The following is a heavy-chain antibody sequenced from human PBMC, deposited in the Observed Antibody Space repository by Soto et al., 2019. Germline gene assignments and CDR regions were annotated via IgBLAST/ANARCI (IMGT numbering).Heavy chain of an antibody. CDR1: GFTFSDYA. Sequence: VQLVESGGGVVQPGRSLRLSCAASGFTFSDYAMHWVRQAPGKGLEWVAVVSHDGRNTHYADSVKGRFTISRDSSKSTVSLEMTGLRAEDTAVYYCAKGGRQWLVTSDFNYWGQGALVTVSS. CDR2: VSHDGRNT. D-gene: IGHD6-19*01. J-gene: IGHJ4*02. CDR3: AKGGRQWLVTSDFNY. V-gene: IGHV3-30*18.